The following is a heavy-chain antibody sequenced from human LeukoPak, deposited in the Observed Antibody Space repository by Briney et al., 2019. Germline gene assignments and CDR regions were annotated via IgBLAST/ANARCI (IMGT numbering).Heavy chain of an antibody. J-gene: IGHJ4*02. V-gene: IGHV4-34*01. CDR2: INHSGST. Sequence: SETLSLTCAVYGGSFSGYYWSWIRQPPGKGLEWIGEINHSGSTNYNPSLKSRVTISVDTSKNQFSLKLSSVTAADTAVYYCARLGIAVAGYYFDYWGQGTLVTVSS. CDR3: ARLGIAVAGYYFDY. CDR1: GGSFSGYY. D-gene: IGHD6-19*01.